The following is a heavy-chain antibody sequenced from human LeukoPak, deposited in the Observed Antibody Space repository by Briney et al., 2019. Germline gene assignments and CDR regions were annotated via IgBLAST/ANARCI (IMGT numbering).Heavy chain of an antibody. CDR2: ISSSSSTI. CDR1: GFTFSSYS. Sequence: GGSLRLSCAASGFTFSSYSMNWVRQAPGKGLEWVSYISSSSSTIYYADSVKGRFTISRDNAKNSLYLQMNSLRAEDTVVYYCARDTEVRGVINWFDPWGQGTLVTVSS. CDR3: ARDTEVRGVINWFDP. V-gene: IGHV3-48*04. J-gene: IGHJ5*02. D-gene: IGHD3-10*01.